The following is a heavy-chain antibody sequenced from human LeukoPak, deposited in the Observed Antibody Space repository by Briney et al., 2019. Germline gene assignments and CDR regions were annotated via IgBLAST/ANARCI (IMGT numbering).Heavy chain of an antibody. Sequence: PGGSLRLSCAASGFTFSSYAMSWVRQAPGKGLEWVSAISGSGGSTYYADSVKGRFTISRHNSKNTLYLQMNSLRAEDTAVYYCAKDQGYYDFWSGFDYWGQGTLVTVSS. V-gene: IGHV3-23*01. CDR2: ISGSGGST. J-gene: IGHJ4*02. CDR1: GFTFSSYA. CDR3: AKDQGYYDFWSGFDY. D-gene: IGHD3-3*01.